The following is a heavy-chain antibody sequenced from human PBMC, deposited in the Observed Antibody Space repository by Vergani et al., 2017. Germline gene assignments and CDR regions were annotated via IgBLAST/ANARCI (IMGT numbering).Heavy chain of an antibody. CDR2: ISGYDGKT. V-gene: IGHV1-18*01. D-gene: IGHD6-6*01. CDR3: ARGGSIATPSYLYYYYVDV. Sequence: QVQLVQSGAEMKKPGASVNVSCKTSGYSFNSYGINWVRQAPGQGLEWLGWISGYDGKTKYAEKLQGRITVTIDTSTNSAYMKLRGLRSDDTAVYYCARGGSIATPSYLYYYYVDVWDKGTSVTVSS. CDR1: GYSFNSYG. J-gene: IGHJ6*03.